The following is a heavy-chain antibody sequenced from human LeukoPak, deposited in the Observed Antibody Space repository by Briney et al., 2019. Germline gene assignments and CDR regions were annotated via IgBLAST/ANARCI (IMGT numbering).Heavy chain of an antibody. Sequence: ASVKVSCKASGYIFTDYYMHWVRQAPGQELEWMGWINTNTGNPTYAQDYTGRFVFSLDTSVGTTYLQISRLKAEDTAVYYCASGPSYSGSNEYFDSWGQGTLVTVSS. CDR1: GYIFTDYY. J-gene: IGHJ4*02. CDR3: ASGPSYSGSNEYFDS. CDR2: INTNTGNP. V-gene: IGHV7-4-1*02. D-gene: IGHD1-26*01.